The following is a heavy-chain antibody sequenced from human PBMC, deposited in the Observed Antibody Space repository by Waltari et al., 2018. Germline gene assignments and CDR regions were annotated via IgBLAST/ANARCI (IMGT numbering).Heavy chain of an antibody. J-gene: IGHJ3*02. Sequence: QVQLVQSGAEVKKPGASVKVSCKASGYTFTGYYMHWVRQAPGPGLEWMGRIHTNSGGTNYAQKCEGRVTMTRDTSISTAYMELSRLRSDDTAVYYCARDRNGEGAFDIWGQGTMVTVAS. CDR1: GYTFTGYY. CDR3: ARDRNGEGAFDI. V-gene: IGHV1-2*06. CDR2: IHTNSGGT. D-gene: IGHD1-1*01.